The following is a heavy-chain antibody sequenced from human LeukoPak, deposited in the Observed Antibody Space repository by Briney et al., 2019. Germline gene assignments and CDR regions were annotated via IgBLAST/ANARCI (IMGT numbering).Heavy chain of an antibody. Sequence: SETLSLTCTVSDSSITSTYYWAWFRQPPGKGLEWIATVFRLQTVRTFSNPSLGSRVTMSLDPSHNQFSLNLTSVTAADTALYFRARVLHAPYLIDSWGQGTLVTVSS. D-gene: IGHD2-8*01. CDR1: DSSITSTYY. V-gene: IGHV4-38-2*02. CDR2: VFRLQTVRT. CDR3: ARVLHAPYLIDS. J-gene: IGHJ4*02.